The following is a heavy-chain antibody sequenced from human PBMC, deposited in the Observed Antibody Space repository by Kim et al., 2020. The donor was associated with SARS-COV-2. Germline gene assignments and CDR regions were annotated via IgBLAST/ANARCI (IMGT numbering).Heavy chain of an antibody. CDR2: INHSGST. J-gene: IGHJ4*02. V-gene: IGHV4-34*01. CDR1: GRSFSGYY. Sequence: SETLSLTCAVYGRSFSGYYWSWIRQPPGKGLEWIGEINHSGSTNYNPSLKSRVTISVDTSKNQFSLKLSSVTAADTAVYYCARTTLVPAAMRVGGYYFDYWGQGTLVTVSS. D-gene: IGHD2-2*01. CDR3: ARTTLVPAAMRVGGYYFDY.